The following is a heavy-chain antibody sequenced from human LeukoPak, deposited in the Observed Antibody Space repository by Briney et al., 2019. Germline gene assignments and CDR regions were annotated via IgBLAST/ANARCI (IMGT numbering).Heavy chain of an antibody. J-gene: IGHJ4*02. D-gene: IGHD2-15*01. CDR2: IKQDGSEK. CDR3: ARAPRYCNGGSCRS. Sequence: GGSLRLSCAASGFTFSSYWMSWVRQAPGKGLEWVANIKQDGSEKYYVDSVKGRFTISRDNAKNSLYLQMNSLRAEDTAVYYCARAPRYCNGGSCRSWGQGTLVTVSS. CDR1: GFTFSSYW. V-gene: IGHV3-7*01.